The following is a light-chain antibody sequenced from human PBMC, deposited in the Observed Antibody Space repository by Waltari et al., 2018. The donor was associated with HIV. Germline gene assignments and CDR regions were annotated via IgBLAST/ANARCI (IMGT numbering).Light chain of an antibody. Sequence: QSVLPQPPSASGTPGQRVTISCSGSNSNIGSNTVNWYQQLPGTPPKLLLYSNNQRPAGVPDRLSGSKSGTSASLASSGLQSEDEADYYCAAWDDSLNGYVFGSGTKVTVL. CDR3: AAWDDSLNGYV. CDR2: SNN. CDR1: NSNIGSNT. J-gene: IGLJ1*01. V-gene: IGLV1-44*01.